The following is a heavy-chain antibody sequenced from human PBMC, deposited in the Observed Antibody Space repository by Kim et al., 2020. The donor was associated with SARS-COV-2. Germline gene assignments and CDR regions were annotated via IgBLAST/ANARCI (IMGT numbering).Heavy chain of an antibody. D-gene: IGHD3-10*01. J-gene: IGHJ3*02. CDR1: GGSISSSSYY. Sequence: SETLSLTCTVSGGSISSSSYYWGWIRQPPGKGLEWIGSISYSGSTYYNPSLKSRVTISVDTSKNQFSLKLSPVTAADTAVYYCARAGARAADAFDIWGQG. CDR3: ARAGARAADAFDI. V-gene: IGHV4-39*07. CDR2: ISYSGST.